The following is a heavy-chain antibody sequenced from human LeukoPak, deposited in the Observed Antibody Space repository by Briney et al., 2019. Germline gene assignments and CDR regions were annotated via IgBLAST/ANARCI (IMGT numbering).Heavy chain of an antibody. D-gene: IGHD1-26*01. CDR1: GFTFSSYA. CDR2: ISYDGSNK. V-gene: IGHV3-30*04. J-gene: IGHJ6*02. Sequence: GGSLRLSCAASGFTFSSYAMHWVRQAPGKGLEWVAVISYDGSNKYYADSVKGRFTISRDNAKNSLYLQMNSLRAEDTAVYYCARGEYSGSLSDYYYYGMDVWGQGTTVTVSS. CDR3: ARGEYSGSLSDYYYYGMDV.